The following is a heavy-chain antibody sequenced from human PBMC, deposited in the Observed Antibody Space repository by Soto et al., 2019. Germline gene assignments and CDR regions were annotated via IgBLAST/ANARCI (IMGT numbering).Heavy chain of an antibody. D-gene: IGHD3-3*01. V-gene: IGHV1-46*01. Sequence: ASVKVSCKAPGDTFTSYYLNWVRQAPGQGLEWMGVINPHGGSTKYAQKFQGRITMTRDTSRSTVYMELSSLRSDDTAIYYCARSSGGNFGIIIEGSNWCDPWGQGTLVTVSS. CDR1: GDTFTSYY. CDR2: INPHGGST. J-gene: IGHJ5*02. CDR3: ARSSGGNFGIIIEGSNWCDP.